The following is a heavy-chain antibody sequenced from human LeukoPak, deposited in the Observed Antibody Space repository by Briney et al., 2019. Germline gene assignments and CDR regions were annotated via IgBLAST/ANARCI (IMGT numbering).Heavy chain of an antibody. CDR2: IYTSGST. D-gene: IGHD6-13*01. CDR3: ARRGYSSSWYWVY. V-gene: IGHV4-61*02. Sequence: SETLSLTCTVSGGSISSGSYYWSWIRQPAGKGLEWVGRIYTSGSTNYNPSLKSRVTISVDTSKNQFSLKLSSVTAADTAVYYCARRGYSSSWYWVYWGQGTLVTVSS. CDR1: GGSISSGSYY. J-gene: IGHJ4*02.